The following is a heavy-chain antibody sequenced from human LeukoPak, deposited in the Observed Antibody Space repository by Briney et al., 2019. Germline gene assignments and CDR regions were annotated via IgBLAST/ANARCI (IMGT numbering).Heavy chain of an antibody. Sequence: SETLSLTCTVSGGSISSYYWSWIRQPPGKGLEWIGYIYYSGSTNYNPSLKSRVTISVDTSKNQSSLKLSSVTAADTAVYYCARRAYGSGSFFDYWGQGTLVTVSS. D-gene: IGHD3-10*01. CDR2: IYYSGST. CDR3: ARRAYGSGSFFDY. J-gene: IGHJ4*02. CDR1: GGSISSYY. V-gene: IGHV4-59*08.